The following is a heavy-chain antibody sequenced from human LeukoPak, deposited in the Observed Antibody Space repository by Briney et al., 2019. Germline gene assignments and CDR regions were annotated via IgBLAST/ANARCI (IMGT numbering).Heavy chain of an antibody. CDR3: ARARVADYYDSSGYYYIFDY. Sequence: PSETLSLTCTVSGGSISSYYWGWIRQPAGKGLEWIGRIYTSGSTNYNPSLKSRVTMSVDTSKNQFSLKLSSVTAADTAVYYCARARVADYYDSSGYYYIFDYWGQGTLVTVSS. J-gene: IGHJ4*02. CDR2: IYTSGST. V-gene: IGHV4-4*07. D-gene: IGHD3-22*01. CDR1: GGSISSYY.